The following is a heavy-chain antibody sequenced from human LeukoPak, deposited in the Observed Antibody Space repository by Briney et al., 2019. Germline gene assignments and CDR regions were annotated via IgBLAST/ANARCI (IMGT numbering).Heavy chain of an antibody. CDR1: GFTFSSYS. D-gene: IGHD1-26*01. V-gene: IGHV3-21*06. Sequence: PGGSLRLSCAASGFTFSSYSMNWVRQAPGKGLEWVSSISSSGSYIYYADSVKGRFTISRDNAKNSLYLHMNSLRAEDTAVYYCARDPNRGSSRWFDPWGQGALVTVSS. CDR2: ISSSGSYI. CDR3: ARDPNRGSSRWFDP. J-gene: IGHJ5*02.